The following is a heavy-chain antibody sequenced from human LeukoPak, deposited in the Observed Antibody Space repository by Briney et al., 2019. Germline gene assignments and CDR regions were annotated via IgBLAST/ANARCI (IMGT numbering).Heavy chain of an antibody. CDR2: ISHDGSNK. D-gene: IGHD2-15*01. Sequence: SGGSLRLSCAASGFTFSSYAMHWVRQAPGKGLEWVAVISHDGSNKYYADSVKGRFTISRDNSKNTLYLQMNSLRAEDTAVYYCAREVVVAAPYPYYYYMDVWGKGTTVTVSS. J-gene: IGHJ6*03. CDR1: GFTFSSYA. CDR3: AREVVVAAPYPYYYYMDV. V-gene: IGHV3-30*04.